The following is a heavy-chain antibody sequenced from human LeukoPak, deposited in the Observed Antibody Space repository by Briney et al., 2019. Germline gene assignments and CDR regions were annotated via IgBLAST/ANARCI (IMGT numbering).Heavy chain of an antibody. J-gene: IGHJ4*02. Sequence: QSGGSLRLSCAASGFTFSSYGMHWVRQAPGKGLEYVSVISTNGGSTYYANSVKGRFTISRDNSKNTLYLQMDSLRAEDMAVYYCARDGETGQFDYWGQGTLVTVSS. CDR2: ISTNGGST. D-gene: IGHD3-10*01. CDR3: ARDGETGQFDY. CDR1: GFTFSSYG. V-gene: IGHV3-64*01.